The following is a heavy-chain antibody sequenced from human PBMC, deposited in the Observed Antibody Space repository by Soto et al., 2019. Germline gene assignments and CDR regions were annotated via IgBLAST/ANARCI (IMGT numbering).Heavy chain of an antibody. CDR3: AGEMHLGSGWGVIDI. CDR1: GFTVSVKC. V-gene: IGHV3-7*03. CDR2: INEEGSKK. J-gene: IGHJ4*02. Sequence: PGGSLRLSCAVSGFTVSVKCMSWVRQAPGKGLEWLANINEEGSKKFYGDSVKGRFTISKDNAKNSQSLQLGSLRADAMAFYYCAGEMHLGSGWGVIDIWGRGTMVTVSS. D-gene: IGHD6-19*01.